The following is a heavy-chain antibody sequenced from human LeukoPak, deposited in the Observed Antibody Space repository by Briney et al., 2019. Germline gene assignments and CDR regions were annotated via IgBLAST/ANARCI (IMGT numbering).Heavy chain of an antibody. CDR3: ATKIVANFDY. CDR1: GFTFSSYA. CDR2: ISYDGSNK. V-gene: IGHV3-30-3*01. Sequence: GGSLRLSCAASGFTFSSYAMHWVRQAPGKGLEWVAFISYDGSNKYYADSVKGRFTISRDNSKNTLYLQMNSLRPEDTAVCYCATKIVANFDYWGQGTLVTVSS. J-gene: IGHJ4*02. D-gene: IGHD5-12*01.